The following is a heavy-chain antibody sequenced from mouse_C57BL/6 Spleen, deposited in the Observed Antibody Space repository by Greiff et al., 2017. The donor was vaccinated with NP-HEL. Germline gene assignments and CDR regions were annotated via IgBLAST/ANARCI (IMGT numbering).Heavy chain of an antibody. V-gene: IGHV1-54*01. J-gene: IGHJ2*01. CDR1: GYAFTNYL. CDR3: AREKYYGSSYGDYFDY. CDR2: INPGSGGP. D-gene: IGHD1-1*01. Sequence: QVQLQQSGAELVRPGTSVKVSCKASGYAFTNYLIEWVKQRPGQGLEWIGVINPGSGGPNYNEKFKGKATLTTDKSSSTAYMQLSSLTSEDSAVYFCAREKYYGSSYGDYFDYWGQGTTLTVSS.